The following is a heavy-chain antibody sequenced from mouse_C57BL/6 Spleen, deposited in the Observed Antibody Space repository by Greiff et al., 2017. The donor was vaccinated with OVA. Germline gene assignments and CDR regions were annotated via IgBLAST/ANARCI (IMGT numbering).Heavy chain of an antibody. CDR2: IDPETGGT. Sequence: QVQLQQSGAELVRPGASVTLSCKASGYTFTDYEMHWVKQTPVHGLEWIGAIDPETGGTAYNQKFKGKAILTADKSSSTAYMELRSLTAEDADVYYCTSEDGYRRYAMDYWGKGTSVTVSS. CDR3: TSEDGYRRYAMDY. V-gene: IGHV1-15*01. D-gene: IGHD2-3*01. J-gene: IGHJ4*01. CDR1: GYTFTDYE.